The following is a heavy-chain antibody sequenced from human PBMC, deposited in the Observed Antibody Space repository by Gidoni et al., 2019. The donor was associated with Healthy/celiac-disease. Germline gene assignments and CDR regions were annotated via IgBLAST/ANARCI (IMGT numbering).Heavy chain of an antibody. CDR3: ARVLPAAIGDY. CDR1: GYTFPSYA. CDR2: INAGNGNT. V-gene: IGHV1-3*01. Sequence: QVQLVQSGAEVKKPGASVTVSCKSSGYTFPSYAMHWVRQAPGHRLEWMGWINAGNGNTISSPKFQGRVPITRDPSASTAYMALISLRSEDTAAYSCARVLPAAIGDYWGQGTLVTVSS. D-gene: IGHD2-2*01. J-gene: IGHJ4*02.